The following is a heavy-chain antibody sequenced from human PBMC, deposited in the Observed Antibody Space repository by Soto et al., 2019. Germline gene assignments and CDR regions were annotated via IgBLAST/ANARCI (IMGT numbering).Heavy chain of an antibody. CDR3: ARDTPVDQQWLVHFDY. CDR1: GYTFTSYG. Sequence: QVQLVQSGAEVKKPGASVKVSCKASGYTFTSYGISWVRQAPGQGPEWMGWISAYNGNTNYAQKLQGRVTMTTDTSTSTAYMELRSLRSDDTAVYYCARDTPVDQQWLVHFDYWGQGTLVTVSS. CDR2: ISAYNGNT. J-gene: IGHJ4*02. V-gene: IGHV1-18*04. D-gene: IGHD6-19*01.